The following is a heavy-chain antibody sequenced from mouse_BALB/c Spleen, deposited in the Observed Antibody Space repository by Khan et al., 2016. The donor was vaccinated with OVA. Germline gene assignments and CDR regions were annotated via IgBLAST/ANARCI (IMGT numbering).Heavy chain of an antibody. V-gene: IGHV5-6*01. D-gene: IGHD4-1*01. CDR3: ADHVTGSFAY. J-gene: IGHJ3*01. CDR2: ISSGGGYT. Sequence: EVELVESGGDLVKPGGSLKLSCAASGFTFSSYSMSWVRQTPAKRLEWVASISSGGGYTYYPHSVKGRFTISRDNAKNTLYLQMSDLKSEDTAMYYCADHVTGSFAYWGQGTLVTVSA. CDR1: GFTFSSYS.